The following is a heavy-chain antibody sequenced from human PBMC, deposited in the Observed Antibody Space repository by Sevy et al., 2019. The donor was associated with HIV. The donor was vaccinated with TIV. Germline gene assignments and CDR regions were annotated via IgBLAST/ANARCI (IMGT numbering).Heavy chain of an antibody. CDR2: VGPAGDT. CDR1: GFTFITYD. J-gene: IGHJ6*02. Sequence: GGSLRLSCAASGFTFITYDMHWVRHVTGKGLEWVSVVGPAGDTFYPGSVKGRFTISRENAKNSLYLQMNNLRAGDTAVYYCTRSGGYSDYGMDVWGQGTTVTVSS. V-gene: IGHV3-13*01. CDR3: TRSGGYSDYGMDV. D-gene: IGHD5-12*01.